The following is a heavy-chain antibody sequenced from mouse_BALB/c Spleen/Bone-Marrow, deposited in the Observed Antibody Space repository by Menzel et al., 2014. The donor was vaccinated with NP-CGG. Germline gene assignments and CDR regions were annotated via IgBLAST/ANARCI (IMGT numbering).Heavy chain of an antibody. CDR3: NDTATTEIYTLSLHDALPI. V-gene: IGHV1-18*01. CDR1: YSFTGYT. CDR2: INPYNGGT. J-gene: IGHJ1*03. Sequence: YSFTGYTMNWVKQSHGKNLEWIGLINPYNGGTNYNQKFKGKATLTVDKSYSTADMELRSLTSEDSAFFFFNDTATTEIYTLSLHDALPIWG. D-gene: IGHD1-2*01.